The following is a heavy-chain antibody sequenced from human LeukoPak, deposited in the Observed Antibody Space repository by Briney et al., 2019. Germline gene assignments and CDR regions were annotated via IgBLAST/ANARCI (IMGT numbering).Heavy chain of an antibody. J-gene: IGHJ2*01. CDR2: ITGSGGST. Sequence: GGSLRLSCAASGFTFSSYAMTWVRQAPGKGLEWVSAITGSGGSTDYADSVKGRVTISRDNSKNTLYLQMNRLRAEDTAVYYCAKDRHNSPTQYFDLWGRGTLVTVSS. D-gene: IGHD1-1*01. V-gene: IGHV3-23*01. CDR1: GFTFSSYA. CDR3: AKDRHNSPTQYFDL.